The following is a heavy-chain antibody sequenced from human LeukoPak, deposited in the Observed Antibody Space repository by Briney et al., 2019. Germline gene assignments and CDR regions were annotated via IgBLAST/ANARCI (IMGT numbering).Heavy chain of an antibody. CDR2: ISSSSSTI. Sequence: QTGGSLRLSCAASGFTFSSYSMNWVRQAPGKGLEWVSYISSSSSTIYYADSVKGRFTISRDNAKNSLYLQMNSLRAEDTAVYYCARYYYGSGSYCNDYWGQGTLVTVSS. CDR1: GFTFSSYS. D-gene: IGHD3-10*01. V-gene: IGHV3-48*01. J-gene: IGHJ4*02. CDR3: ARYYYGSGSYCNDY.